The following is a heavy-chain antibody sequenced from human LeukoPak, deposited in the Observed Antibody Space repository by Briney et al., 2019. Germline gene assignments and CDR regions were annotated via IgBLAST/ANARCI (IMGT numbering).Heavy chain of an antibody. CDR3: ARATYYDSSGYEVSNFDY. V-gene: IGHV3-21*01. CDR1: GFTFSSYS. J-gene: IGHJ4*02. CDR2: ISSSSYI. D-gene: IGHD3-22*01. Sequence: GGSLRLSCAASGFTFSSYSMNWVRQAPGKGLEWVSSISSSSYIYYADSVKGRFTISRDNAKNSLYLQMNSLRAEDTAVYYCARATYYDSSGYEVSNFDYWGQGTLVTVSS.